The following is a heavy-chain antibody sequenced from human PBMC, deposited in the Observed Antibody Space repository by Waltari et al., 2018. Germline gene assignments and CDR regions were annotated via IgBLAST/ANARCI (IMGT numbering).Heavy chain of an antibody. Sequence: EVQLVQSGAEVKKPGESLKISCQVSGNKFTNYWIAWVRQMPGKGLECMGRMPPRGPHTSHSPAFQGLFTISVDMSSSTAVLQWTSLKASDTAIYYCERHGLIGSWNNYFDPWGQGTLVTVSS. CDR1: GNKFTNYW. CDR2: MPPRGPHT. J-gene: IGHJ5*02. CDR3: ERHGLIGSWNNYFDP. V-gene: IGHV5-51*01. D-gene: IGHD6-13*01.